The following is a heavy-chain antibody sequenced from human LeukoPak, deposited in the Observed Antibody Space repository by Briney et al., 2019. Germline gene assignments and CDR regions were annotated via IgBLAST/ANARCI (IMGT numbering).Heavy chain of an antibody. V-gene: IGHV1-24*01. D-gene: IGHD2-2*01. CDR3: ATVWDCSSTSCAFDI. Sequence: ASVKVSCKVSGYTLTELSMHWVRQAPGKGVEWMGGFDPEDGETIYAQKFQGRVTMTEDTSTDTAYMELSSLRSEDTAVYYCATVWDCSSTSCAFDIWGQGTMVTVSS. CDR1: GYTLTELS. CDR2: FDPEDGET. J-gene: IGHJ3*02.